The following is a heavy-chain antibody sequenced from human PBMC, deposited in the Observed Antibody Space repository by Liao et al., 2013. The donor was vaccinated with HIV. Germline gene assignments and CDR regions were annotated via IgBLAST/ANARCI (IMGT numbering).Heavy chain of an antibody. J-gene: IGHJ4*02. Sequence: QVQLQQWGAGLLKPSETLSLTCAVYGGSFSGYYWSWIRQPPGKGLEWIGEINHSGSTNFNASLKSRVTISVDTSKNQFSLRLHSVTAADTAIYYCARGRRPRIPLFGAPLMPYFEYWGQGNLVTVSS. D-gene: IGHD3-3*01. V-gene: IGHV4-34*01. CDR1: GGSFSGYY. CDR3: ARGRRPRIPLFGAPLMPYFEY. CDR2: INHSGST.